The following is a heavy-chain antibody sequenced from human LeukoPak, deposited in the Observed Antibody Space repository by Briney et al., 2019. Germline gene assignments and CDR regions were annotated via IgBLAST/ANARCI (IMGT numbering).Heavy chain of an antibody. CDR1: GYTFTGYY. CDR2: INPNSGGT. V-gene: IGHV1-2*02. CDR3: ARGFGGGLYYYYYMDV. J-gene: IGHJ6*03. D-gene: IGHD3-10*01. Sequence: GASVKVSCKASGYTFTGYYMHWVRQAPGQGLEWMGWINPNSGGTNYAQKFQGRVTMTRDTSISTAYMELSRLRSDDTAVYYCARGFGGGLYYYYYMDVWGKGTTVTISS.